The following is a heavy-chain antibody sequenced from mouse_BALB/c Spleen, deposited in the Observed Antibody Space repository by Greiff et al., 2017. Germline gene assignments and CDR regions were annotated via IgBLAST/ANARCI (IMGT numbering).Heavy chain of an antibody. D-gene: IGHD2-14*01. CDR3: AIYRYWYFDV. V-gene: IGHV1-63*02. Sequence: QVQLQQSGAELVRPGTSVKISCKASGYTFTNYWLGWVKQRPGHGLEWIGDIYPGGGYTNYNEKFKGKATLTADTSSSTAYMQLSSLTSEDSAVYFCAIYRYWYFDVWGAGTTVTVSS. J-gene: IGHJ1*01. CDR2: IYPGGGYT. CDR1: GYTFTNYW.